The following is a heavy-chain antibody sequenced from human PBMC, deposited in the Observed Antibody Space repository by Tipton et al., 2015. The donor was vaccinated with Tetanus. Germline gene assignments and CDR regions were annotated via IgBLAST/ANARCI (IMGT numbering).Heavy chain of an antibody. D-gene: IGHD3-22*01. CDR2: IYFSGST. CDR3: ARRDYFDSSVDN. CDR1: GGSISSGTYY. V-gene: IGHV4-39*01. J-gene: IGHJ4*02. Sequence: TLSLTCTVSGGSISSGTYYWGWIRQPPGKGLEWIGSIYFSGSTYYNPSLKSRVTIYVDTSKKQFSLRLSSVTAADTAVYYCARRDYFDSSVDNWGQGTLVPVSS.